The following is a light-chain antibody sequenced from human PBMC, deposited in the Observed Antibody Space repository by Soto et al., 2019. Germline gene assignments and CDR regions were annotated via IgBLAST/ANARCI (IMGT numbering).Light chain of an antibody. CDR2: SIN. V-gene: IGLV1-44*01. CDR1: NSNIGSNT. CDR3: STWDDSLNNWV. J-gene: IGLJ3*02. Sequence: QSVLTQPPSASGTPGQTVTISCSGSNSNIGSNTVNWYQQLPGTAPKLVIYSINQRPSGVPDRFSGSKSGTSASLAITGLQSDDEADYSCSTWDDSLNNWVFGGGTKLTVL.